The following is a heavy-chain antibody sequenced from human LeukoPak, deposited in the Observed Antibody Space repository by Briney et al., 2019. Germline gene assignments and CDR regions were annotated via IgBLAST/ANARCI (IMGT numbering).Heavy chain of an antibody. CDR2: INPNSGGT. J-gene: IGHJ3*02. Sequence: ASVKVSCKASGYTFTGYYMHWVRQAPGQGLEWMGWINPNSGGTNYAQKFQGRVTMTRDTSISTAYMELSRLRSDDTAVYYCARGGVYGSGNIDAFDIWGQGTMVTVSS. V-gene: IGHV1-2*02. CDR3: ARGGVYGSGNIDAFDI. D-gene: IGHD3-10*01. CDR1: GYTFTGYY.